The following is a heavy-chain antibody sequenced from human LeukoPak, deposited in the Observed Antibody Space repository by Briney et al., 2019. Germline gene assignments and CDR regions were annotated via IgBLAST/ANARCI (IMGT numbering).Heavy chain of an antibody. CDR2: IYYSGST. CDR1: GGSISSYY. Sequence: KSSETLSLTCTVSGGSISSYYWSWIRQPPGKGLEWIGYIYYSGSTNYNPSLESRVTISLDTSKNQFSLNLSSVTAADTAVYYCARASGDYLWRTFDIWGQGTMVTVSS. J-gene: IGHJ3*02. D-gene: IGHD4-17*01. CDR3: ARASGDYLWRTFDI. V-gene: IGHV4-59*08.